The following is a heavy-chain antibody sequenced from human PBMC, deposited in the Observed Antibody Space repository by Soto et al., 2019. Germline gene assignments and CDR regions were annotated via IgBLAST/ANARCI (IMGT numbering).Heavy chain of an antibody. CDR3: ARDTNSRDDVVNCFEH. CDR1: GFSFSSYA. V-gene: IGHV3-30-3*01. CDR2: ISNDGINK. D-gene: IGHD6-13*01. J-gene: IGHJ1*01. Sequence: QVRLVESGGGVVQHGRSLRLSCTASGFSFSSYAMYWFRQPPGKGMEWVAVISNDGINKHYADSVKGRVTVSRDKSNHSRDLQLNSLRSEETAMSYGARDTNSRDDVVNCFEHWGQGTLV.